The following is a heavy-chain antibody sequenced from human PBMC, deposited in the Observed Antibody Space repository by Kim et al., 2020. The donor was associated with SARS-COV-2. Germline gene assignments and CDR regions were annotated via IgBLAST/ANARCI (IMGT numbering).Heavy chain of an antibody. CDR3: ARGIAVAGTEGPFDY. CDR2: ISSSGSTI. J-gene: IGHJ4*02. D-gene: IGHD6-19*01. Sequence: GGSLRLSCAASGFTFSSYEMNWVRQAPGKGLEWVSYISSSGSTIYYADSVKGRFTISRDNAKNSLYLQMNSLRAEDTAVYYCARGIAVAGTEGPFDYWGQGTLVTVSS. CDR1: GFTFSSYE. V-gene: IGHV3-48*03.